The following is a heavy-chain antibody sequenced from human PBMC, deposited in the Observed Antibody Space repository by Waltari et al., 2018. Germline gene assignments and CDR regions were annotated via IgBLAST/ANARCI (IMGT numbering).Heavy chain of an antibody. V-gene: IGHV3-53*02. J-gene: IGHJ5*02. CDR1: GFSVTDNY. D-gene: IGHD4-4*01. CDR2: MFSGDRT. Sequence: EVQLVETGGGLIQPGGSLKLSCAASGFSVTDNYMSWFRQAPGKGLEWVSVMFSGDRTYYADAVKGRFIISRDKSTNTLYLQMNSPTVEDTALYYCARGGTVDSSWYDHWGQGTLVRVSS. CDR3: ARGGTVDSSWYDH.